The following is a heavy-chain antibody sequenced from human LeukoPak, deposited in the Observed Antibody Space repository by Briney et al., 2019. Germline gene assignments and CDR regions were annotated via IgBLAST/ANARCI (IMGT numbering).Heavy chain of an antibody. V-gene: IGHV5-51*01. CDR3: ARRLMYYYDSSGYDVAFDV. J-gene: IGHJ3*01. CDR1: GYSFTSYW. Sequence: RGESLKISCKGSGYSFTSYWIGWVRQMPGKGLEWMGIIYPGDSDTRYSPPFQGQVTISADKSISTAYLQWSSLKASDTAMYYCARRLMYYYDSSGYDVAFDVWGQGTMVTVSS. CDR2: IYPGDSDT. D-gene: IGHD3-22*01.